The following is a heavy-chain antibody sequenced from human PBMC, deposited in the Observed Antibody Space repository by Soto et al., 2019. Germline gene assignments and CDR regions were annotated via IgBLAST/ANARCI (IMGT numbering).Heavy chain of an antibody. J-gene: IGHJ3*02. CDR2: IYYSGST. Sequence: PSETLSLTCAVSGYSISSSNWWGWIRQPPGKGLEWIGYIYYSGSTYYNPSLKSRVTMSVDTSKNQFSLKLSSVTAVDTAVYYCARSLVRIVVAGTGAFDIWPHATMVTV. D-gene: IGHD6-19*01. V-gene: IGHV4-28*01. CDR1: GYSISSSNW. CDR3: ARSLVRIVVAGTGAFDI.